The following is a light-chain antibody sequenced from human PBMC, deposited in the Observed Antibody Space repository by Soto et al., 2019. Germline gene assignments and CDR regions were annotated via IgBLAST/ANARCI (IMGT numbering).Light chain of an antibody. V-gene: IGLV1-44*01. CDR3: AAWDDSLNDYV. CDR2: TNN. Sequence: QSFLTQPPSASGSPGQRVTIACSGSSSNIGSHAVNWYQQLPGTAPTLLIYTNNERPSGVPDRFSGSKSGTSASLAISGLQSEDEADYYCAAWDDSLNDYVFGTGTKVTVL. CDR1: SSNIGSHA. J-gene: IGLJ1*01.